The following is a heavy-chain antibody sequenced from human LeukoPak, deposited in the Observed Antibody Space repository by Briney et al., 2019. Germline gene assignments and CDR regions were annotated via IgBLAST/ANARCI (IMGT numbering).Heavy chain of an antibody. D-gene: IGHD2-2*01. CDR1: GFTFSSYA. CDR2: IYYSGST. Sequence: GSLRLSCAASGFTFSSYAMSWVRQAPGNGLEWIGSIYYSGSTYYNPSLKSRVTISVDTSKNQFSLKLSSVTAADTAVYYCARHRVVPAAKYAFDIWGQGTMVTVSS. CDR3: ARHRVVPAAKYAFDI. J-gene: IGHJ3*02. V-gene: IGHV4-39*01.